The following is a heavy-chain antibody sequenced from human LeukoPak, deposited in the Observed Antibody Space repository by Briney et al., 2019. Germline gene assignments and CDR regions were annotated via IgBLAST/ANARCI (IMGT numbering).Heavy chain of an antibody. CDR2: ISYDGSNK. Sequence: GGSLRLSCAASGFTFSSYGMHWVRQAPGKGLEWVAVISYDGSNKYYADSVKGRFTISRDNSKNTLYLQMNSLRAEDTAVYYCARDSGSGSYYTTSRDYGMDVWGQGTTVTVSS. J-gene: IGHJ6*02. CDR3: ARDSGSGSYYTTSRDYGMDV. D-gene: IGHD3-10*01. V-gene: IGHV3-30*03. CDR1: GFTFSSYG.